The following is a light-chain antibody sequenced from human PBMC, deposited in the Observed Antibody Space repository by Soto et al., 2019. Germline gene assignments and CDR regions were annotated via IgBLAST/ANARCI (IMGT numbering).Light chain of an antibody. J-gene: IGKJ1*01. CDR3: QQYNNWPPWT. CDR1: QSVSSN. V-gene: IGKV3-15*01. CDR2: GAS. Sequence: EIVMTQSPATLSVSPGERATLSCRASQSVSSNLAWYQQKPGQAPRLLIYGASTRATGIPARFSGSGSGTEFTLPISSLQSEDFAVYYCQQYNNWPPWTFDQGTKVEIK.